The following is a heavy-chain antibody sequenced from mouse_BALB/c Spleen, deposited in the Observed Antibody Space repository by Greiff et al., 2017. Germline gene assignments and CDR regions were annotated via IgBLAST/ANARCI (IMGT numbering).Heavy chain of an antibody. V-gene: IGHV5-9-1*01. CDR2: ISSGGSYT. CDR1: GFTFSSYA. Sequence: EVMLVESGGGLVKPGGSLKLSCAASGFTFSSYAMSWVRQTPEKRLEWVATISSGGSYTYYPDSVKGRFTISRDNAKNTLYLQMSSLRSEDTAMYYCARRSGSYWYFDVWGAGTTVTVSS. J-gene: IGHJ1*01. CDR3: ARRSGSYWYFDV. D-gene: IGHD1-1*01.